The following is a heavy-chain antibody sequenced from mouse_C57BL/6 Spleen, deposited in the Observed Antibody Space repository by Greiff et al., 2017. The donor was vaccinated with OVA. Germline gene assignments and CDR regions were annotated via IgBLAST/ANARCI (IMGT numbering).Heavy chain of an antibody. Sequence: EVKLMESGGGLVQPGGSLSLSCAASGFTFTDYYMSWVRQPPGKALEWLGFIRNKANGYTTEYSASVKGRFTISRDNSQSILYLQMNALRAEDSATYYCARYEGLRAWFAYWGQGTLVTVSA. CDR2: IRNKANGYTT. CDR3: ARYEGLRAWFAY. CDR1: GFTFTDYY. J-gene: IGHJ3*01. D-gene: IGHD2-4*01. V-gene: IGHV7-3*01.